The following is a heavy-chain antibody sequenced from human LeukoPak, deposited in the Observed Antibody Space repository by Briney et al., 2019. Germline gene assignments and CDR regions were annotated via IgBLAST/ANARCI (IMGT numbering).Heavy chain of an antibody. CDR3: AKARGATVNDPGDY. J-gene: IGHJ4*02. CDR2: IGGSGGST. CDR1: GYTFTTFY. D-gene: IGHD1-26*01. V-gene: IGHV3-23*01. Sequence: GASLRLSCTASGYTFTTFYMNWVRQAPGKGLEWVASIGGSGGSTYYAQYVKGRVTISRDTSKNTLSLQMNSLTVEDTPVYYCAKARGATVNDPGDYWGQGTLVTVS.